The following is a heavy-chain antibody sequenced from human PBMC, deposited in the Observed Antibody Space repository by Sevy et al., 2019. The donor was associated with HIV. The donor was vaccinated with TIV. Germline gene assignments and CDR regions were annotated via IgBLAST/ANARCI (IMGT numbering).Heavy chain of an antibody. CDR2: INNSGTNI. D-gene: IGHD4-17*01. CDR3: ARDLPPSATTVAHFDY. V-gene: IGHV3-48*03. J-gene: IGHJ4*02. CDR1: GFRFSSYE. Sequence: GGSLRLSCAASGFRFSSYEMNWVRQAPGKGLEWVASINNSGTNIYYSDSVRGRFTISRDTAKNSLYLQMNSLRAKDTAIYYCARDLPPSATTVAHFDYWGQGTLVTVSS.